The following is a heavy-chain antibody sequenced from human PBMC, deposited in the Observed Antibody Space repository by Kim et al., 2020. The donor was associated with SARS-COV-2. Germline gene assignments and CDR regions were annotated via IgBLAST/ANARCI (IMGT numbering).Heavy chain of an antibody. CDR2: ISSSGSTI. D-gene: IGHD2-2*01. CDR3: ARDETGVVPAADYYYGMDV. Sequence: GGSLRLSCAASGFTFSDYYMSWIRQAPGKGLEWVSYISSSGSTIYYADSVKGRCTISRDNAKNSLYLQMNSLRAEDTAVYYCARDETGVVPAADYYYGMDVWGQGTTVTVSS. V-gene: IGHV3-11*01. CDR1: GFTFSDYY. J-gene: IGHJ6*02.